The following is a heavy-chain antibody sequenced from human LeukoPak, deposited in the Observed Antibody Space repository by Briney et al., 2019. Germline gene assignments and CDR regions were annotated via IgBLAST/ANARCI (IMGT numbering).Heavy chain of an antibody. CDR1: GGSISSYY. Sequence: SETLSLTCTVSGGSISSYYWSWIRQPAGKGLEWLGRIYTSGSTNYNPSLKSRVTMSVDTSKNQFSLKLSSVTAADTAVYYCAREGLYSYGDYFDYWGQGTLVTVSS. CDR3: AREGLYSYGDYFDY. CDR2: IYTSGST. D-gene: IGHD5-18*01. J-gene: IGHJ4*02. V-gene: IGHV4-4*07.